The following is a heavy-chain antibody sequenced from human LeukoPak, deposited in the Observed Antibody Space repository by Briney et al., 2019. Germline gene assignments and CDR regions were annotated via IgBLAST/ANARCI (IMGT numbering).Heavy chain of an antibody. CDR3: ARDFEGGYGAFDY. J-gene: IGHJ4*02. CDR2: ISSSSYT. CDR1: GFTFSDYY. D-gene: IGHD5-12*01. Sequence: PGGSLRLSCAASGFTFSDYYMSWIRQAPGKGLEWVSYISSSSYTNYADSVKGRFTISRDNAKNSLYLQMNSLRAEDTAVYYCARDFEGGYGAFDYWGQGTLVTVSS. V-gene: IGHV3-11*05.